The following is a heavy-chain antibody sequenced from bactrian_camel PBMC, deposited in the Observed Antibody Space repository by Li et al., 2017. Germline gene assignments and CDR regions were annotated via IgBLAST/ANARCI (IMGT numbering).Heavy chain of an antibody. CDR2: SDAGTGRT. D-gene: IGHD7*01. Sequence: DVQLVESGGGLVQPGGSLRLACVGSGFFFSLHSMSWVRQAPGKGLEWVSGSDAGTGRTRYADSVQGRFTISRDDAKNALYLQLNDLKAEDTAMYYCGKDPGWWHVADWGQGTQVTVS. J-gene: IGHJ4*01. CDR1: GFFFSLHS. CDR3: GKDPGWWHVAD. V-gene: IGHV3S42*01.